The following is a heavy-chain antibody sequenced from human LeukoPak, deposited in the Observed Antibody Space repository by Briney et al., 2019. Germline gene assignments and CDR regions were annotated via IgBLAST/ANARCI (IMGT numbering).Heavy chain of an antibody. D-gene: IGHD3-22*01. CDR3: ARVRTPPESITMIVVDAFDI. Sequence: ASVTVSCKASGYTFTGYYMHWMRQAPGQGPEWMGWINPNSGGTKYSEKFQDRVTMTRDTSISTAYMELSRLRSDDTAVYYCARVRTPPESITMIVVDAFDIWGQGTMVTVSS. V-gene: IGHV1-2*02. J-gene: IGHJ3*02. CDR1: GYTFTGYY. CDR2: INPNSGGT.